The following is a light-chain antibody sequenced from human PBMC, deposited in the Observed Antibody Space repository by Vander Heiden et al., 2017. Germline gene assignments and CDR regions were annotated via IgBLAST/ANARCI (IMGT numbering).Light chain of an antibody. CDR3: AAWDDSLNGPV. V-gene: IGLV1-44*01. CDR1: SSNVGSNT. CDR2: SNK. Sequence: QSVLTQPTSASGTPGQTVTISCSGSSSNVGSNTVNWYQQLPGTSPKLLIYSNKQRPSGVPERFSGSKSGTSASLAISGLQSEDEADYYCAAWDDSLNGPVFGGGTKLTVL. J-gene: IGLJ2*01.